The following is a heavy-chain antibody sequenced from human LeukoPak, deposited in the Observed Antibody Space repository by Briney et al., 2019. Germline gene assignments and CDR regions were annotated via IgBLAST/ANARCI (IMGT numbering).Heavy chain of an antibody. CDR2: IKEDGSEK. J-gene: IGHJ4*02. Sequence: GGSLRLSCAAAGFTSRRHWMSWVRQTKGKGLECVAKIKEDGSEKHYVDSVKGRFTISRDNAKNSLYLQMNSLRAEDTAVYYCARDYTGGWNDYWGQGTLVTVSS. D-gene: IGHD7-27*01. V-gene: IGHV3-7*01. CDR3: ARDYTGGWNDY. CDR1: GFTSRRHW.